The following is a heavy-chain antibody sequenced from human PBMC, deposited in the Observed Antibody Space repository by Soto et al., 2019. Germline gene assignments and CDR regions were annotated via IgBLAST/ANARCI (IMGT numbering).Heavy chain of an antibody. CDR1: GYTFTSYA. CDR3: ARPASSDIAASMNYYSYGMDV. D-gene: IGHD6-13*01. Sequence: ASVKVSCKASGYTFTSYAMHWVRQAPGQRLEWMGWINAGNGNTKYSQKFQGRVTITRDTSASTAYMELSSLRSEDTAVYYCARPASSDIAASMNYYSYGMDVWGQGTRATVSS. V-gene: IGHV1-3*01. J-gene: IGHJ6*02. CDR2: INAGNGNT.